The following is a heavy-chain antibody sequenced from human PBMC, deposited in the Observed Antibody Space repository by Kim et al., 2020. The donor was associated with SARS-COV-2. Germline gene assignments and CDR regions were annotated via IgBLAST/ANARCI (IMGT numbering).Heavy chain of an antibody. J-gene: IGHJ5*02. CDR3: AREILYYNWFDP. Sequence: PTEAQGFKGRFVFSLDPSVSTAYLQVSSLKAEDTAVYYCAREILYYNWFDPWGQGTLVTVSS. CDR2: P. V-gene: IGHV7-4-1*02. D-gene: IGHD3-16*01.